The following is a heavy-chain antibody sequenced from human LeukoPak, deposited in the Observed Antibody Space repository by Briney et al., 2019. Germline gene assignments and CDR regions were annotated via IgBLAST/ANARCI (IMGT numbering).Heavy chain of an antibody. J-gene: IGHJ6*03. CDR2: ISAYNGNT. Sequence: ASVKVSCKASGYTFTSYGISWVRQAPGQGLEWMGWISAYNGNTNYAQKLQGRVTMTTDTSTSTAYMELRSLRSDDTAVYYCARAYGGNSGFYYYYYYMDVWGKGTTVTVSS. CDR3: ARAYGGNSGFYYYYYYMDV. V-gene: IGHV1-18*01. D-gene: IGHD4-23*01. CDR1: GYTFTSYG.